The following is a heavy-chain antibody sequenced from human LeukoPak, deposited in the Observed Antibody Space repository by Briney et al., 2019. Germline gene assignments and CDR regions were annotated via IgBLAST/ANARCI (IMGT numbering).Heavy chain of an antibody. CDR1: GFTFSSYA. V-gene: IGHV3-23*01. D-gene: IGHD3-10*01. CDR2: ISGSGGST. CDR3: ARDSSMLRGPLVIYYFDF. J-gene: IGHJ4*02. Sequence: GGSLRLSCAASGFTFSSYAMSWVRQAPGKGLEWVSAISGSGGSTYYADSVKGRFTISRDNSKNTLYLQMNSLRAEDTAVYYCARDSSMLRGPLVIYYFDFWGQGTLVTVSS.